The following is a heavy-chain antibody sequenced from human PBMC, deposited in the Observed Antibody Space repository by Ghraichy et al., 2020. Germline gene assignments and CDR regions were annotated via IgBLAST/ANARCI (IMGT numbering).Heavy chain of an antibody. J-gene: IGHJ4*02. CDR1: GDSIISNNW. CDR3: AREIDQLRYFDS. Sequence: SETLSLTCAVSGDSIISNNWWSWVRQPPGKGLEWIGEIFHSGSTNYNPSLKSRITISLDKSKNQFSLKMTSVTAADTAVYYCAREIDQLRYFDSWGQGTLSPSPQ. CDR2: IFHSGST. D-gene: IGHD2-2*01. V-gene: IGHV4-4*02.